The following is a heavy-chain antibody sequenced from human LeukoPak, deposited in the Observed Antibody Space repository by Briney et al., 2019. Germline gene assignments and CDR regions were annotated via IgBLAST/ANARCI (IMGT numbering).Heavy chain of an antibody. CDR1: GYTFTGYY. CDR2: IIPILGIA. V-gene: IGHV1-69*02. Sequence: SVKVSCKASGYTFTGYYMHWVRQAPGQGLEWMGRIIPILGIANYAQKFQGRVTITADKSTSTAYMELSSLRSEDTAVYYCARSAGSAATFDYWGQGTLVTVSS. D-gene: IGHD2-15*01. CDR3: ARSAGSAATFDY. J-gene: IGHJ4*02.